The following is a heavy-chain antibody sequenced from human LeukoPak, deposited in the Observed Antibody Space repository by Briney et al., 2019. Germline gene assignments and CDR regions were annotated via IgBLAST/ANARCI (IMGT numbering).Heavy chain of an antibody. Sequence: ASVKVSCKASGGTFSSYAISWVRQAPGQGLEWMGGIIPIFGTANYAQKFQGRVTITADKSTSTAYMELSSLRSEDTAVYYCAGSSGYWFFDPWGQGTLVTVSS. V-gene: IGHV1-69*06. CDR3: AGSSGYWFFDP. CDR2: IIPIFGTA. J-gene: IGHJ5*02. D-gene: IGHD3-22*01. CDR1: GGTFSSYA.